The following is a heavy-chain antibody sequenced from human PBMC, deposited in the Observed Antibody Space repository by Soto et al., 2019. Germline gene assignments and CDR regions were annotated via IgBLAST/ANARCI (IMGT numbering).Heavy chain of an antibody. D-gene: IGHD6-19*01. CDR2: INPSGGST. CDR1: GYTFTSYY. V-gene: IGHV1-46*01. Sequence: ASVKVSCKASGYTFTSYYMHWVRQAPGQGLEWMGIINPSGGSTSYAQKFQGRVTMTRDTSTSTVYMELSSLRSEDTAVYYCARDQGGVAGDPAFDYGGQGTLVTVSS. CDR3: ARDQGGVAGDPAFDY. J-gene: IGHJ4*02.